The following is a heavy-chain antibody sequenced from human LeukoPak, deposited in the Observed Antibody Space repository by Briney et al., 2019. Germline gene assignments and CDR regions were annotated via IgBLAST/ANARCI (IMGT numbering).Heavy chain of an antibody. CDR2: IRYDGSNK. V-gene: IGHV3-30*02. D-gene: IGHD5-12*01. Sequence: GGSLRLSCAASGFTFSSYGMHWVRQAPGKGLGWVAFIRYDGSNKYYADSVKGRFTISRDNSKNTLYLQMSSLRAEDTAVYYCAKDTVKVATIRRVPHYMDVWGKGTTVTISS. J-gene: IGHJ6*03. CDR3: AKDTVKVATIRRVPHYMDV. CDR1: GFTFSSYG.